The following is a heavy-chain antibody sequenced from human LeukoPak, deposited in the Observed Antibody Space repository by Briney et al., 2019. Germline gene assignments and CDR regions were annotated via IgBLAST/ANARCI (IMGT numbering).Heavy chain of an antibody. Sequence: SVKVSCKASGGTFSSYAVSWVRLTPGQGLEWLGGIIPVFGTTTYAQKFQAKVTMTADKSTNTAYLEISSLTSDDTAVYYCARCSPGEVITFLAVLQNWGQEPQV. CDR2: IIPVFGTT. V-gene: IGHV1-69*06. J-gene: IGHJ4*02. CDR1: GGTFSSYA. D-gene: IGHD3-3*01. CDR3: ARCSPGEVITFLAVLQN.